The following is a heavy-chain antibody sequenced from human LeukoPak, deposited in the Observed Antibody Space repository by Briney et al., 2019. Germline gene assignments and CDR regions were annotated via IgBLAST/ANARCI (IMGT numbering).Heavy chain of an antibody. V-gene: IGHV3-66*02. CDR3: ARDQRSESYYPWGWFDP. J-gene: IGHJ5*02. Sequence: PGGSLRLSCAASGFAVSTNYLSWVRQAPGKGLEWVSVIYSDGSTYYTDSVKGRFTISRDNSKYTLYLQMNSLRPEDTAVYYCARDQRSESYYPWGWFDPWGQGTLVTISS. D-gene: IGHD1-26*01. CDR1: GFAVSTNY. CDR2: IYSDGST.